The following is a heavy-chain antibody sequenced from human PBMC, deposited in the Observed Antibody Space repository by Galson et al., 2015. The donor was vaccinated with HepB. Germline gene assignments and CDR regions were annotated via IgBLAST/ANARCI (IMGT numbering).Heavy chain of an antibody. V-gene: IGHV3-30-3*01. CDR3: ARDLAVVTATPFDY. D-gene: IGHD2-21*02. Sequence: SLRLSCAASGFTFSSYWMSWVRQAPGKGLEWVAVISYDGSNKYYADSVKGRFTISRDNSKNTLYLQMNSLRAEDTAVYYCARDLAVVTATPFDYWGQGTLVTVSS. J-gene: IGHJ4*02. CDR1: GFTFSSYW. CDR2: ISYDGSNK.